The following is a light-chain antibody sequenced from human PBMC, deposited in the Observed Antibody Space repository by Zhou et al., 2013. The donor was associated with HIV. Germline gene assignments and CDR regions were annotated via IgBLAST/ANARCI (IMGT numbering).Light chain of an antibody. CDR3: QQYGSSLWT. CDR2: GAS. V-gene: IGKV3-20*01. CDR1: QSISSRH. Sequence: EIVLTQSPGTLSLSPGERATLSCRASQSISSRHLAWYQQTPGQAPRLLIYGASSRATGIPDRFSGSGSGTDFTLTIGRLEPEDFAVYYCQQYGSSLWTFDQGTKVEIK. J-gene: IGKJ1*01.